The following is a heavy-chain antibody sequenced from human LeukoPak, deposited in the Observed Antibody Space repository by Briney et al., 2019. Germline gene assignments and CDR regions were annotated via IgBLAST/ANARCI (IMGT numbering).Heavy chain of an antibody. D-gene: IGHD3-3*01. CDR3: ARAFFGVAQLAYMDV. J-gene: IGHJ6*03. CDR1: GGSISSSSYY. CDR2: IYHSGST. V-gene: IGHV4-39*07. Sequence: SETLSLTCTVSGGSISSSSYYWGWIRQPPGKGLEWIGSIYHSGSTYYNPSLKSRVTISVDTSKNQFSLKLSSVTAADTAVYYCARAFFGVAQLAYMDVWGKGTTVTVSS.